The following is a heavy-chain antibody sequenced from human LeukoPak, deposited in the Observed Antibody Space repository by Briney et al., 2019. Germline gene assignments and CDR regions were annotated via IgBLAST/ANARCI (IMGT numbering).Heavy chain of an antibody. CDR1: GFTVSSNY. V-gene: IGHV3-53*01. J-gene: IGHJ4*02. D-gene: IGHD6-19*01. Sequence: GGSLRLTCAADGFTVSSNYRSWVRQAPGKGLEWVSDIYSGGSTYYEDSVKGRFTISRDNSKNTLYLQMNSLRAEDTAVYYCARERESSGWSPYYFDYWGQGTLVTVSS. CDR3: ARERESSGWSPYYFDY. CDR2: IYSGGST.